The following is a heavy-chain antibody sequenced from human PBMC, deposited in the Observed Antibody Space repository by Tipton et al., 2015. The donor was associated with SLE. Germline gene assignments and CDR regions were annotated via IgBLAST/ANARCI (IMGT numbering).Heavy chain of an antibody. CDR2: TYNNDRT. Sequence: TLSLTCSVSGVSTRTHYWSWILQSPGKGLEWIVYTYNNDRTKYNPSLQSRVTVSVDTSENQLSLKLTSVTAADTAVYYCARFHLKSYYEFDSWGQGTLVTVSS. CDR3: ARFHLKSYYEFDS. CDR1: GVSTRTHY. V-gene: IGHV4-59*11. D-gene: IGHD1-26*01. J-gene: IGHJ5*01.